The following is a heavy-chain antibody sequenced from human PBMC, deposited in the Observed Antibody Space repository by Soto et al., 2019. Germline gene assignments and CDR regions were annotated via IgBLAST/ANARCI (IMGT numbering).Heavy chain of an antibody. Sequence: PGGSLRLSCAASGFGFSSYNMNWVRQAPGKGLEWLSYISSSSSKIYYADSVQGRFTISRDNAKNSLYLQMNSLRDEDTAVYYCAGQDGFDIWGQGTMVTVSS. V-gene: IGHV3-48*02. CDR2: ISSSSSKI. CDR3: AGQDGFDI. J-gene: IGHJ3*02. CDR1: GFGFSSYN.